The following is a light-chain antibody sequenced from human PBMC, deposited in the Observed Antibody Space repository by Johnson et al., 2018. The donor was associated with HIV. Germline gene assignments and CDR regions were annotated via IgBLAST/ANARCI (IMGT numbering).Light chain of an antibody. V-gene: IGLV1-51*02. Sequence: QPVLTQPPSVSWAPGQRVTISCTGSSSNIGAGYDVHWYQQFPGTAPKLLIFENDKRPSGIPDRFSGSKSGTSATLGITGLQTGDEADYYCGTWDSSLSSYVFGTGTKVTVL. J-gene: IGLJ1*01. CDR2: END. CDR3: GTWDSSLSSYV. CDR1: SSNIGAGYD.